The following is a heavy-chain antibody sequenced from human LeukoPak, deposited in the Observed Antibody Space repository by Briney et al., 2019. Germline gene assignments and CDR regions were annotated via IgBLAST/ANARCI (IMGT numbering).Heavy chain of an antibody. Sequence: PGGSLRLSCAASGFTFSDHHMDWVRQAPGKGLEWIGRSNNKDYAYNTVYAASVKGRFTFSRDDPKNSLYLQMNSLTTEDTAVYYCTRIFYYGTRGYYPDFWGQGTLVTVSS. CDR2: SNNKDYAYNT. CDR3: TRIFYYGTRGYYPDF. J-gene: IGHJ4*02. V-gene: IGHV3-72*01. CDR1: GFTFSDHH. D-gene: IGHD3-22*01.